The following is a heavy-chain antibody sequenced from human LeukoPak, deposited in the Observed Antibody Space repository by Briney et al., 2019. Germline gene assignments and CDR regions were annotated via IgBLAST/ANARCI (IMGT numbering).Heavy chain of an antibody. CDR1: GFTFSSYG. J-gene: IGHJ4*02. CDR2: IWYDGSNK. CDR3: AKFRYYYDSSGSGIDY. D-gene: IGHD3-22*01. V-gene: IGHV3-33*06. Sequence: PGRSLRLSCAASGFTFSSYGMHWVRQAPGKGLKWVAVIWYDGSNKYYADSVKGRFTISRDNSKNTLYLQMNSLRAEDTAVYYCAKFRYYYDSSGSGIDYWGQGTLVTVSS.